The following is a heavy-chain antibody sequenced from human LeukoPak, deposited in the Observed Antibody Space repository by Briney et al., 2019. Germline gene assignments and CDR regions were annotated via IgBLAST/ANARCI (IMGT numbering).Heavy chain of an antibody. V-gene: IGHV4-30-4*01. Sequence: SETLSLTCTVSGGSISSGDYYWSWIRQPPEKGLEWIGYIYYSGSTYYNPSLKSRVTISVDTSKNQFSLKLSSVTAADTAVYYCARDILTGGYDYWGQGTLVTVSS. CDR2: IYYSGST. D-gene: IGHD3-9*01. CDR1: GGSISSGDYY. J-gene: IGHJ4*02. CDR3: ARDILTGGYDY.